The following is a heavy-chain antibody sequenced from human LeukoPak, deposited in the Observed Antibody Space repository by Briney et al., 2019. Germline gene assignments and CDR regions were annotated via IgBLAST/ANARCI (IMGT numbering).Heavy chain of an antibody. Sequence: SETLSLTCTVSVGSMSSGGYYWSWIRQHPGKGLEWIGNFYYSGSTYYNPSLKSRVTISVDRSKNQFSLKLSSVTAADTAVYYCARAFPFDDYGDPDAFDIWGQGTMVTVSS. CDR2: FYYSGST. V-gene: IGHV4-31*03. D-gene: IGHD4-17*01. J-gene: IGHJ3*02. CDR3: ARAFPFDDYGDPDAFDI. CDR1: VGSMSSGGYY.